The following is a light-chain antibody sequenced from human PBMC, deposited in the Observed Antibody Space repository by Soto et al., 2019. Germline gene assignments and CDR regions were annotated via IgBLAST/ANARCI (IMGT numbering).Light chain of an antibody. CDR2: EDN. CDR3: QSYDSSNHGV. J-gene: IGLJ3*02. CDR1: SGSIVSNY. V-gene: IGLV6-57*04. Sequence: NFMLTQPHSVSESPGKTVTISCTRSSGSIVSNYVQWYQQRPGSAPTTVIYEDNQRPSGVPDRFSGSIDSSSNSASLTISGLKTEDEADYYCQSYDSSNHGVFGGGTQLTVL.